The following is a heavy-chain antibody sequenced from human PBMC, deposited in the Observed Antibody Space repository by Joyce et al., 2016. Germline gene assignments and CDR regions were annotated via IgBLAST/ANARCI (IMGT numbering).Heavy chain of an antibody. CDR3: ARDFGVYCSGASCYPIDY. V-gene: IGHV3-48*04. CDR1: GFTFSSYS. J-gene: IGHJ4*02. CDR2: IRSSNSAI. Sequence: EVQLVESGGGLVQPGGSLRLSCAASGFTFSSYSMNWVSQTQGKELEWISYIRSSNSAIYYAASGKGRFTISRDNAKNSLYLQMNSLRAEDTAVYYCARDFGVYCSGASCYPIDYWGQGTLVTVSS. D-gene: IGHD2-15*01.